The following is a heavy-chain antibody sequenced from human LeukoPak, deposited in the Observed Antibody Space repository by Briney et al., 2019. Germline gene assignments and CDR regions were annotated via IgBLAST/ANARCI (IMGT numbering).Heavy chain of an antibody. CDR3: AVMITPRSPFDY. Sequence: GGSLRLSCAASGFTFSSYGMNWVRQAPGKGLEWVSYISDSSSTIYYADSVKGRLTISRDNAKNSLYLQMNSLRAEDTAVYYCAVMITPRSPFDYWGQGTLVTVSS. V-gene: IGHV3-48*04. CDR1: GFTFSSYG. CDR2: ISDSSSTI. D-gene: IGHD3-16*01. J-gene: IGHJ4*02.